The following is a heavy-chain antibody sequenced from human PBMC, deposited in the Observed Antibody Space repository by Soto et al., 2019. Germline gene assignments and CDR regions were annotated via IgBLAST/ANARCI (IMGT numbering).Heavy chain of an antibody. CDR1: GFTFSRYW. V-gene: IGHV3-7*03. D-gene: IGHD3-16*01. CDR3: AKGGHIDY. Sequence: GGSLRLSCAASGFTFSRYWMSWVRQAPGKGLEWVASIKEDGSEKNDVDSVKGRFTISRDNAKNSLYLQMNSLRVEDTAVYYCAKGGHIDYCGQGTLVTVSS. CDR2: IKEDGSEK. J-gene: IGHJ4*02.